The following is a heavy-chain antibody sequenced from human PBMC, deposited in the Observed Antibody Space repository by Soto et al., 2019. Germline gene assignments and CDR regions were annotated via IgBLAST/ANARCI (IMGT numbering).Heavy chain of an antibody. J-gene: IGHJ4*02. D-gene: IGHD2-2*01. Sequence: EVQLVESGGGLIQPGGSLRLSCAVSGFTVSNNYMSWVRQAPGKGLEGVSVIYSGGYTAYGDSVKGRFTISRDNSKNTQYPEMNSRGPAARAVFYWATYPGGGGYWGQGTLVTVSS. CDR3: ATYPGGGGY. V-gene: IGHV3-53*01. CDR1: GFTVSNNY. CDR2: IYSGGYT.